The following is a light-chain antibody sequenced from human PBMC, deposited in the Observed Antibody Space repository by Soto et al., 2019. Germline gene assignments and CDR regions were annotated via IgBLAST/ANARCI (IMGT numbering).Light chain of an antibody. J-gene: IGKJ1*01. V-gene: IGKV3-15*01. CDR2: GAS. Sequence: VMTQSPATLSVSPGERATLSCRASQNLRSSLAWYQQKPGQAPRLLIYGASTRATGIPARFSGSGSGTEFTPTISSLQSEDFAVYFCQQYNIWPQTFGQGTKVDI. CDR3: QQYNIWPQT. CDR1: QNLRSS.